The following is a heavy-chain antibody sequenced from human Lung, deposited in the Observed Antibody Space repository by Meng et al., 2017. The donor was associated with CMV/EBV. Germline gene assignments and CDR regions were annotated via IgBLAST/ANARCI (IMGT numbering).Heavy chain of an antibody. CDR1: GFTFSSYA. CDR3: AREFSGTTYYYDSSGYFAFDI. Sequence: GESLKISXAASGFTFSSYAMHWVRQAPGKGLEWVAVISYDGSNKYYADSVKGRFTISRVNSKNTLYLQMNSLRAEDTAVYYCAREFSGTTYYYDSSGYFAFDIWGQGTMVXVSS. J-gene: IGHJ3*02. D-gene: IGHD3-22*01. V-gene: IGHV3-30-3*01. CDR2: ISYDGSNK.